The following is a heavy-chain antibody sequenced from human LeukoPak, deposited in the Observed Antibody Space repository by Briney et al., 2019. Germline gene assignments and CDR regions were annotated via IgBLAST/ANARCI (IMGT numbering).Heavy chain of an antibody. CDR2: INHSGST. D-gene: IGHD1-7*01. V-gene: IGHV4-34*01. CDR3: ARDPKNWNFYYYYYMDV. J-gene: IGHJ6*03. CDR1: GGSFSGYY. Sequence: PSETLSLTCAVYGGSFSGYYWSWIRQPPGKGLEWIGEINHSGSTNYNPSLKSRVTISVDTSKNQFSLKLSSVTAADTAVYYCARDPKNWNFYYYYYMDVWGKGTTVTVSS.